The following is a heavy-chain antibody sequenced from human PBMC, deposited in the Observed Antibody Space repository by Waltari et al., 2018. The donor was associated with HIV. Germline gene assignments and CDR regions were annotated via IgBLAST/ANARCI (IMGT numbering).Heavy chain of an antibody. V-gene: IGHV4-30-4*01. D-gene: IGHD3-3*01. J-gene: IGHJ4*02. CDR1: GASISSGDYY. CDR2: ISYSGST. Sequence: QVQLQESGPGLVKPSQTLSLTCTVSGASISSGDYYWSWIRQPPGKGLEWIGYISYSGSTYYNPSLQSRVTGSVDTSKSHFSLKLSSVTAADTAVYYCARAPVPYDFWSGYPYYFDFWGQGTLVTVSS. CDR3: ARAPVPYDFWSGYPYYFDF.